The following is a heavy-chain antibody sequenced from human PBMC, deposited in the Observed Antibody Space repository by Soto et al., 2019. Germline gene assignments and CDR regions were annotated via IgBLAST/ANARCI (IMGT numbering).Heavy chain of an antibody. Sequence: QVKRVQSGAEVKKPGASVKVSCKASGYTFTRYDINWVRQATGQGLEWMGWMNPNSGNTGYAQKFQGRVTMTRNTSISTAYIEMSRLRSEDTAVYYCARTLYGDNVDYWGQGTLVTVSS. CDR2: MNPNSGNT. D-gene: IGHD4-17*01. J-gene: IGHJ4*02. CDR1: GYTFTRYD. CDR3: ARTLYGDNVDY. V-gene: IGHV1-8*01.